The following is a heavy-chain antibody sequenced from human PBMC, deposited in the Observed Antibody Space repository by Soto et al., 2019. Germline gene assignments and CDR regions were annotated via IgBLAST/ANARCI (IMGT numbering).Heavy chain of an antibody. Sequence: ASVKVSCKASGDTFTTYYIHWVRQAPGQGLEWMGNINPSGGATGYAQKFQGRVTMTRDTSTSTVYMELSSLTSEDTAMYYCAPYRSRNNCFAPWGQGTWSPSPQ. CDR3: APYRSRNNCFAP. D-gene: IGHD6-13*01. CDR1: GDTFTTYY. V-gene: IGHV1-46*01. J-gene: IGHJ5*02. CDR2: INPSGGAT.